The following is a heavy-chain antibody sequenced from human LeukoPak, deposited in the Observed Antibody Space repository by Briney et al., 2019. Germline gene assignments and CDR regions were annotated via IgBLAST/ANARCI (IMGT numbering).Heavy chain of an antibody. CDR2: MNPNSDNT. J-gene: IGHJ4*02. Sequence: ASVKVSCKASGYTFTSYDINWVRQATGQGLEWMGWMNPNSDNTNYARKFQGRVTITRNTSISTAYMELSSLGSEDTAVYYCARVYDSSGHYPIDYWGQGTLVTVSS. V-gene: IGHV1-8*01. D-gene: IGHD3-22*01. CDR1: GYTFTSYD. CDR3: ARVYDSSGHYPIDY.